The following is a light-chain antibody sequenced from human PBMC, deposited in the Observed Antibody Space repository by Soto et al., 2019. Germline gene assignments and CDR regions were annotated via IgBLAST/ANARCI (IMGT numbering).Light chain of an antibody. CDR3: CSYTTSNTRQIV. CDR2: DVS. V-gene: IGLV2-14*03. J-gene: IGLJ1*01. Sequence: QSVLTQPASVSASPGQSITISCTGTSSDVGGYNYVSWYQHHPGKAPKLMIYDVSNRPSGVSNRFSGSKSGNTASLTISGLQPEDEADYYCCSYTTSNTRQIVFGTGTKVTVL. CDR1: SSDVGGYNY.